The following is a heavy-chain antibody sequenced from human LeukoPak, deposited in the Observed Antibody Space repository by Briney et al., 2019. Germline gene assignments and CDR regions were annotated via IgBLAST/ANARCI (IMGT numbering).Heavy chain of an antibody. V-gene: IGHV4-59*01. CDR1: GGSISSYY. CDR3: ARDQSGTGNYSDY. CDR2: IYYSGST. Sequence: SETLSLTCTVSGGSISSYYWSWIRQPPGKGLEWIGYIYYSGSTNYNPSLKSRVTISIDTSKNQFSLRLSSVTAADTAVYYCARDQSGTGNYSDYWGQGTLVTVSS. J-gene: IGHJ4*02. D-gene: IGHD1-7*01.